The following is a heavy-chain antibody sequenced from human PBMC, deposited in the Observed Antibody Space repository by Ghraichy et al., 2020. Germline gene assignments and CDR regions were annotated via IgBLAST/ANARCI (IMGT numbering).Heavy chain of an antibody. Sequence: SVKVSCKASGGTFSSYAISWVRQAPGQGLEWMGGIIPIFGTANYAQKFQGRVTITADESTSTAYMELSSLRSEDTAVYYCARVRVYDSSGYYRYWYFDLWGRGTLVTVSS. V-gene: IGHV1-69*13. J-gene: IGHJ2*01. CDR3: ARVRVYDSSGYYRYWYFDL. D-gene: IGHD3-22*01. CDR2: IIPIFGTA. CDR1: GGTFSSYA.